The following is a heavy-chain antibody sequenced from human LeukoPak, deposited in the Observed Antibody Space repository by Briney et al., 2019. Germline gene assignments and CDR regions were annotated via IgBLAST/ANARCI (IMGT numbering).Heavy chain of an antibody. CDR3: AKESGYSYGYVSY. V-gene: IGHV3-53*01. CDR2: IYSGGTT. D-gene: IGHD5-18*01. J-gene: IGHJ4*02. Sequence: GGSLRLSCAASGFTVSSNYMSWVRQAPGKGLEWVSVIYSGGTTYYADSVKGRFTVSRDNSKNTLYLQMNSLRAEDTAVYYCAKESGYSYGYVSYWGQGTLVTVSS. CDR1: GFTVSSNY.